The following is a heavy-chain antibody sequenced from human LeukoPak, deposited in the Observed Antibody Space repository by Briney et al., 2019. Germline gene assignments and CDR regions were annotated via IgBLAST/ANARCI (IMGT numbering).Heavy chain of an antibody. V-gene: IGHV3-30*02. CDR2: IRYDGSNK. CDR1: GFTFSSYG. J-gene: IGHJ4*02. CDR3: VCPGIYSDSSGLDY. D-gene: IGHD3-22*01. Sequence: AGGSLRLSCAASGFTFSSYGMHWVRQAPGKGLEWVAFIRYDGSNKYYADSVKGRFTISRDNSKNTLYLQMISLRPEDTAVYYCVCPGIYSDSSGLDYWGQGTLVTVSS.